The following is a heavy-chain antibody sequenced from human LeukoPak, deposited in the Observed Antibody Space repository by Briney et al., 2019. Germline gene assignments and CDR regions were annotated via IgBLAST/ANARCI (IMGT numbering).Heavy chain of an antibody. CDR1: GGSISSSNW. J-gene: IGHJ4*02. CDR2: IYHSGST. D-gene: IGHD6-13*01. Sequence: PSGTLSLTCAVSGGSISSSNWWSWVRQPPGKGLEWIGEIYHSGSTKYNPSLKSRVTISVDTSKNQFSLKLSSVTAADTAVYYCARVSSSWYGEVPGWGQGTLVTVSS. CDR3: ARVSSSWYGEVPG. V-gene: IGHV4-4*02.